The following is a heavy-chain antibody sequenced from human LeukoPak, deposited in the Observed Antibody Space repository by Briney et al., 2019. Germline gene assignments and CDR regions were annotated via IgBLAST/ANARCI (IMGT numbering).Heavy chain of an antibody. CDR3: AREGVAWELNYDS. V-gene: IGHV4-4*07. J-gene: IGHJ4*02. CDR2: IYTSGST. D-gene: IGHD1-26*01. Sequence: SETLSLTCTVSGGSISSYYWSWTRQPAGKGLEWIGRIYTSGSTNYNPSLKSRVTMSVDTSKNQFSLKLSSVTAADTAVYYCAREGVAWELNYDSWGQGTLVTVSS. CDR1: GGSISSYY.